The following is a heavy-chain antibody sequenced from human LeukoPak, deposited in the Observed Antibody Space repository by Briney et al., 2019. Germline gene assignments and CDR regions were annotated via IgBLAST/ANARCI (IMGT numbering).Heavy chain of an antibody. CDR3: ARYRRHGQNGLDY. CDR1: GFTFSSSA. Sequence: GSLRLSCAASGFTFSSSAMSWVRQAPGKGLEWIGYIYHSGSTNYNPSLKSRLTMSIDSSKKQFSLKLGSVTSADTAVYYCARYRRHGQNGLDYWGQGMLVTVSS. V-gene: IGHV4-59*01. J-gene: IGHJ4*02. CDR2: IYHSGST. D-gene: IGHD5-24*01.